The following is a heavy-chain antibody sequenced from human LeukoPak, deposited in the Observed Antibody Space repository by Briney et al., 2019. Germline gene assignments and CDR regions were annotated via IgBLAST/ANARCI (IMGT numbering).Heavy chain of an antibody. J-gene: IGHJ4*02. D-gene: IGHD3-22*01. CDR2: ISGSGGST. CDR1: GFTFSIHA. CDR3: AKDYYDSRNYFDY. Sequence: GGSLRLSCAASGFTFSIHAMSWVRQAPGNGLEWVSTISGSGGSTNYADSVKGRFDISRDHSKNPLYLQMNSLRAEDTAVYYCAKDYYDSRNYFDYWGQGTLVTVSS. V-gene: IGHV3-23*01.